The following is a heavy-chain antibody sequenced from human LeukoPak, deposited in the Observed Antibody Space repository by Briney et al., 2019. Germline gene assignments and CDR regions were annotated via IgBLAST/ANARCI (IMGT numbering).Heavy chain of an antibody. CDR1: GFTFSTYW. D-gene: IGHD6-6*01. CDR2: ISSDGSNT. CDR3: AKAGYRGSSVNYFDY. V-gene: IGHV3-74*01. J-gene: IGHJ4*02. Sequence: QPGGSLRLSCAASGFTFSTYWMHWVRQAPGKGLVWVSRISSDGSNTTYADSVKGRFTISRDNSQNTLSLQMNSLRAEDTAVYFCAKAGYRGSSVNYFDYWGQGTLVTVSS.